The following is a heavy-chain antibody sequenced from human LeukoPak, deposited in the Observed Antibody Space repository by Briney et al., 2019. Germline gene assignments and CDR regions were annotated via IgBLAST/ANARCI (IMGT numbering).Heavy chain of an antibody. V-gene: IGHV4-34*01. Sequence: PSETLSLTCAVYGGSFSGYYWNWIRQPPGKGLEWIGEINHSGGTNYNPSLKSRVTISVDTSKNQFSLKLSSVTAADTAVYYCARGGLRHNWFDPWGQGTLVTVSS. J-gene: IGHJ5*02. CDR2: INHSGGT. CDR3: ARGGLRHNWFDP. CDR1: GGSFSGYY. D-gene: IGHD5-12*01.